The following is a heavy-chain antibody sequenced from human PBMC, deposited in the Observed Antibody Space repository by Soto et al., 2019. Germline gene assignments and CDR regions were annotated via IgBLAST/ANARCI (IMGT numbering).Heavy chain of an antibody. Sequence: QVQLQESAPGLVKPSQTLSLACTVSGGSVGSGEYYYSWIRQTPGKGLEWIGYIYDSGVTNYTPSLKGRVTMSRDRSNNQVSLKLSSVTAADTAVYFCARDVAHGYTENVWGQGTMVTVSS. J-gene: IGHJ3*01. CDR3: ARDVAHGYTENV. D-gene: IGHD5-18*01. CDR1: GGSVGSGEYY. CDR2: IYDSGVT. V-gene: IGHV4-30-4*01.